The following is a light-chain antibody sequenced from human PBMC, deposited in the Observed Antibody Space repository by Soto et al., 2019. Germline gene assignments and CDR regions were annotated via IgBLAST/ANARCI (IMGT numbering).Light chain of an antibody. V-gene: IGLV1-47*01. Sequence: QSVLTQPPSASGTPGQRFTISCSGSSSNIGSNYVYWYQQLPGTAPKLLIYRNNQRPSGVPDRFSGSKSGTSASLAISGLRSEDEADDYCAAWDDSLSGPHYVFGTGTKVTVL. CDR3: AAWDDSLSGPHYV. J-gene: IGLJ1*01. CDR1: SSNIGSNY. CDR2: RNN.